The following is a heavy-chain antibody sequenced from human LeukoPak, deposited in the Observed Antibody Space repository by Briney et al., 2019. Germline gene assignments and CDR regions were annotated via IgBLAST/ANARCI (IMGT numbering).Heavy chain of an antibody. V-gene: IGHV4-30-2*01. CDR3: ARGVYDYGDYERISVYYFDY. CDR1: GGSISSGGYS. Sequence: SQTLSLTCAVSGGSISSGGYSWSWIRQPPGKGLEWIGYIYHSGSTYYNPSLKSRVTISVDRYKNQFSLKLSSVTAADTAVYYCARGVYDYGDYERISVYYFDYWGQGTLVTVPS. D-gene: IGHD4-17*01. J-gene: IGHJ4*02. CDR2: IYHSGST.